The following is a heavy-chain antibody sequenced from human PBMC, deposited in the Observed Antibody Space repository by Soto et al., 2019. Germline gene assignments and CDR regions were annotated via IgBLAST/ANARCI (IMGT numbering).Heavy chain of an antibody. CDR1: GFSFSSYA. CDR3: ARDRYLDSYAFDS. V-gene: IGHV3-30-3*01. CDR2: ISFEGNDK. D-gene: IGHD3-9*01. Sequence: QVQLVESGGGVVQPGRSLRLSCAGSGFSFSSYAMHWVRQAPGKGLEWVSVISFEGNDKYYADSVKGRFTISRDENENTLYLQMNSLRPEDTAVYYCARDRYLDSYAFDSWGQGTLVTVSS. J-gene: IGHJ4*02.